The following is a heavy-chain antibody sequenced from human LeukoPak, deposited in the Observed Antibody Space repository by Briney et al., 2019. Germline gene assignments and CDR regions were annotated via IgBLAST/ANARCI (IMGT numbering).Heavy chain of an antibody. Sequence: GGSLRLSCTASGFTLGSHDTHWVRQTRGEGLEWVAAIASGFHTFYAGSVKGRFTVSREDAKNSLYLQMNSLRVGDTAVYYCVREARGYHYTYFDYWGQGTLVTVSS. CDR3: VREARGYHYTYFDY. J-gene: IGHJ4*02. D-gene: IGHD5-18*01. CDR2: IASGFHT. CDR1: GFTLGSHD. V-gene: IGHV3-13*01.